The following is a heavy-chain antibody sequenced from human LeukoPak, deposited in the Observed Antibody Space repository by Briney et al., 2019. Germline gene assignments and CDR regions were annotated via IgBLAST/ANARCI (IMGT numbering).Heavy chain of an antibody. CDR1: GFTFDDYG. Sequence: GGSLRLSCAASGFTFDDYGMSWVRQAPGKGLEWVSGINWNGGSRGYADSVKGRFTISRDNSKNTLYLQMNRLRAEDTAVYYCAKGSLAVAGKVDYWGQGTLVTVSS. D-gene: IGHD6-19*01. V-gene: IGHV3-20*04. J-gene: IGHJ4*02. CDR3: AKGSLAVAGKVDY. CDR2: INWNGGSR.